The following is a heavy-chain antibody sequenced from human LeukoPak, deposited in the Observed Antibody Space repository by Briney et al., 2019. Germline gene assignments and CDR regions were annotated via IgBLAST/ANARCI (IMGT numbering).Heavy chain of an antibody. V-gene: IGHV3-53*01. CDR2: IFSSGTT. Sequence: GGSLRLSCAASGFTVSTNFLNWVRQAPGKGLEWVSVIFSSGTTYYADSVKGRFTISRDKSKNTLYLQMNSLRAEDTAVYYCGGFEAAAGLDYWGQGILVTVSS. CDR3: GGFEAAAGLDY. CDR1: GFTVSTNF. D-gene: IGHD6-13*01. J-gene: IGHJ4*02.